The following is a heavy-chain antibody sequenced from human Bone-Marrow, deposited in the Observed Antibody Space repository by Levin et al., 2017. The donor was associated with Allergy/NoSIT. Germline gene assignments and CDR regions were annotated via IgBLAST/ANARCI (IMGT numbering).Heavy chain of an antibody. J-gene: IGHJ4*02. CDR1: GGSIHSDGYY. CDR2: IYTSGTT. D-gene: IGHD1-14*01. CDR3: ARAGRGTGGLDY. Sequence: SQTLSLTCTVSGGSIHSDGYYWNWIRQPAGKGLDWIGRIYTSGTTNYNPSLKGRVTISVDTSKNLLSLELTSVTAADTAVYYCARAGRGTGGLDYWGQGTLVTVSS. V-gene: IGHV4-61*02.